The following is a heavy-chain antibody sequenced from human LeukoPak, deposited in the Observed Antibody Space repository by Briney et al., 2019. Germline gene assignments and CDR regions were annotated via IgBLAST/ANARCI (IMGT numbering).Heavy chain of an antibody. V-gene: IGHV4-31*03. Sequence: PSQTLSLACTVSGGSISSGGYYWSWIRQHPGKGLEWIGYIYYSGSTYYNPSLKSRVTISVDLSENHISLKLTSVTAADTAVYYCAREGGFFRPLDYSGQGTLVTVSS. CDR1: GGSISSGGYY. CDR2: IYYSGST. J-gene: IGHJ4*02. D-gene: IGHD3-3*01. CDR3: AREGGFFRPLDY.